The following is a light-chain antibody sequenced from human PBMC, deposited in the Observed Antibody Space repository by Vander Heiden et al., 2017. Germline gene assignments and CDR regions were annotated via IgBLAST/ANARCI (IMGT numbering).Light chain of an antibody. CDR1: QSVLYSSNNKNY. V-gene: IGKV4-1*01. J-gene: IGKJ3*01. CDR2: WAS. CDR3: QQYYSTPHT. Sequence: IVLIQSLDSLAVSLGERATINCKSSQSVLYSSNNKNYLAWYQQKPGQPPKLLIYWASTRDSGIPDRFSGSGSGTDFTLTISSLQAEDVAVYYCQQYYSTPHTFGPGTKVDIK.